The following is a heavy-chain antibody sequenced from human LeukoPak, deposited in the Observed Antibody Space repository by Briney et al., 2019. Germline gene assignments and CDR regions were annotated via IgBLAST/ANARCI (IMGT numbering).Heavy chain of an antibody. CDR2: IYPGDSDT. J-gene: IGHJ4*02. V-gene: IGHV5-51*01. Sequence: PGEPLKFSSKSSGYSFTTYWIGWVRQLPGKGLGWMGIIYPGDSDTRYSPSFQGHVTISADKSITTAYLQWTSLEASDTAMYYCARPHTLGRTTKYCFDYWGQGTLVTVSS. CDR3: ARPHTLGRTTKYCFDY. D-gene: IGHD4-11*01. CDR1: GYSFTTYW.